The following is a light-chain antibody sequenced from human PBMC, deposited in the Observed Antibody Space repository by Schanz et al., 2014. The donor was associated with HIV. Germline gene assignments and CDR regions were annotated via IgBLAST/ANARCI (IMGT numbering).Light chain of an antibody. J-gene: IGLJ1*01. CDR2: ANN. V-gene: IGLV1-40*01. Sequence: QSVLTQPPSVSGAPGQRVTISCAGRSSNIGAGYDVHWYQQFPRTAPKLLIFANNNRPSGVPDRFSGSKSGTSASLAITGLRAEDEADYYCSSYAGRYNYFVFGTGTKLTVL. CDR3: SSYAGRYNYFV. CDR1: SSNIGAGYD.